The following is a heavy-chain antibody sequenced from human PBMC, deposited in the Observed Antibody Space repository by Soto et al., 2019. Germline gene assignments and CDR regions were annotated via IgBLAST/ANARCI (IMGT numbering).Heavy chain of an antibody. Sequence: GGSLRLSCAAPGFTFSRYWMHWVRQAPGEGLVWVSHINDDGTISTYADSVNGRFTISRDNAKNTLYLQMNSLRAEDTAVYYCARDPHYFYDSTGYYDYWGQGTLVTVSS. V-gene: IGHV3-74*03. D-gene: IGHD3-22*01. J-gene: IGHJ4*02. CDR1: GFTFSRYW. CDR2: INDDGTIS. CDR3: ARDPHYFYDSTGYYDY.